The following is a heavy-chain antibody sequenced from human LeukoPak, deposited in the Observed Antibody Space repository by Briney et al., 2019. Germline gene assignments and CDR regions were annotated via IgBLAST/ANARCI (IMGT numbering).Heavy chain of an antibody. V-gene: IGHV4-59*01. CDR2: IYYSGST. J-gene: IGHJ6*02. CDR3: ARGVPYYGMDV. D-gene: IGHD2-2*01. CDR1: GGSISSYY. Sequence: SETLSLTCTVSGGSISSYYWSWIRQPPGKGLEWIGYIYYSGSTNYNPSLKSRVTMSVDTSKNQFSLKLSSVTAADTAVYYCARGVPYYGMDVWGQGTTVTVSS.